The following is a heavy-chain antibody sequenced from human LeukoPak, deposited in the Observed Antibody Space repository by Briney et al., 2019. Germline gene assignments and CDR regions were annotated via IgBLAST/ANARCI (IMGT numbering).Heavy chain of an antibody. D-gene: IGHD5-18*01. J-gene: IGHJ4*02. CDR2: MLSDESNK. Sequence: GGSLRLSCAASGFTFSTYNMHRVRQAPGKGLEWVALMLSDESNKYHADSVKGRFTISRDNSKNALFLQMNSLRDEDTAVYYCAKDSGYSYGHGLDYWGQGTLVTVPS. CDR1: GFTFSTYN. V-gene: IGHV3-30*02. CDR3: AKDSGYSYGHGLDY.